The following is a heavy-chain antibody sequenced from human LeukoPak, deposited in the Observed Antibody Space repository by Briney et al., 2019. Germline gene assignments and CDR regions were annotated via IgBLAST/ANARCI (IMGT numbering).Heavy chain of an antibody. D-gene: IGHD5-18*01. CDR3: ARDPSYSYGWVFDY. Sequence: PGRSLRLSCAASGFTFSSYGMHWVRQAPGKGLEWVAVIWYDGSNKYYADSVKGRFTISRDNSKNTLYLQMNSLRAEDTAVYYCARDPSYSYGWVFDYWGQGTLVTVSS. V-gene: IGHV3-33*01. J-gene: IGHJ4*02. CDR2: IWYDGSNK. CDR1: GFTFSSYG.